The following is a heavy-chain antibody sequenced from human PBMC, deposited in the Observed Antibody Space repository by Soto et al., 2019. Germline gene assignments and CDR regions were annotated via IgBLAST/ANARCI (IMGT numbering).Heavy chain of an antibody. V-gene: IGHV4-34*01. J-gene: IGHJ4*02. CDR3: ARGGRYCSSTSCYKPCHYFDY. D-gene: IGHD2-2*02. Sequence: SETLSLTCAVYGGSFSGYYWSWIRQPPGKGLEWIGEINHSGSTNYNPSLKSRVTISVDTSKHQFSLKLSSVTAADTAVYYCARGGRYCSSTSCYKPCHYFDYWGQGTLVTVSS. CDR1: GGSFSGYY. CDR2: INHSGST.